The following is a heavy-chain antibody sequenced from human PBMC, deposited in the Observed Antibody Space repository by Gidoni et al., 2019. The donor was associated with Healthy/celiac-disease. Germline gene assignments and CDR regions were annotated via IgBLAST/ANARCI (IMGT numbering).Heavy chain of an antibody. Sequence: QVQLQESGHGLAQPPATLSLTCTVSGGSISSYYWSWIRQPPGRGLEWIGYIYHSGSTNYNPSLKSRVTISVDTSKNQFSLRLNSVTAADTAVYYGATGKGNWDLDYWGQGTLVTVSS. CDR2: IYHSGST. J-gene: IGHJ4*02. CDR1: GGSISSYY. V-gene: IGHV4-59*01. D-gene: IGHD7-27*01. CDR3: ATGKGNWDLDY.